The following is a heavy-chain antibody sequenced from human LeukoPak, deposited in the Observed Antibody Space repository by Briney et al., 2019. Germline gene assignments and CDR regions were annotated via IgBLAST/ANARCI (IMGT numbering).Heavy chain of an antibody. Sequence: GGSLRLSCAASGFTFSSYAMHWVRQAPGKGLEWVAVISYDGSNKYYADSVKGRFTISRDNSKNTLYLQMNSLRAEDTAVYYCARDGYNYRPFDYWGQGTLVTVSS. D-gene: IGHD5-24*01. CDR3: ARDGYNYRPFDY. V-gene: IGHV3-30-3*01. CDR1: GFTFSSYA. CDR2: ISYDGSNK. J-gene: IGHJ4*02.